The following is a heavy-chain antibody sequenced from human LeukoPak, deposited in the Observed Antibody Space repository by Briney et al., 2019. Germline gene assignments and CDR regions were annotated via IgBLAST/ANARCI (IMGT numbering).Heavy chain of an antibody. CDR1: GYSISSGYY. Sequence: SETLSLTCTVSGYSISSGYYWGWIRQPPGKGLEWIGSIYHSGRTFYNPSLKSRVTISVDTSKNQFSLKLSSVTAADTAVYYCARAKDFDWSIDYWGQGTLVTVSS. J-gene: IGHJ4*02. V-gene: IGHV4-38-2*02. CDR2: IYHSGRT. CDR3: ARAKDFDWSIDY. D-gene: IGHD3-9*01.